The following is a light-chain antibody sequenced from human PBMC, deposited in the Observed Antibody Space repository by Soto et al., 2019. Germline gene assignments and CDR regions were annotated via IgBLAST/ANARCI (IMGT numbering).Light chain of an antibody. CDR2: DAS. CDR1: QTINSW. Sequence: DIQMTQSPSTLSVSVGERVTITCRASQTINSWLAWYQQKPGKAPKVLIFDASSLKTGVPSRFFGSGSWTEFTLTISNLQPDDLATYYCQQYDSYSSGPFGQGTKVEIK. CDR3: QQYDSYSSGP. V-gene: IGKV1-5*01. J-gene: IGKJ1*01.